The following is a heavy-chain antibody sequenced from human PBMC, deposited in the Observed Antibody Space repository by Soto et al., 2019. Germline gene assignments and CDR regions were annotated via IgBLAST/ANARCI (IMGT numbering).Heavy chain of an antibody. CDR2: INHSGST. Sequence: PSETLSLTCAGYGGSFSGYYWSWIRQPPGKGLEWIGEINHSGSTNYNPSLKSRVTISVDTSKNQFSLKLSSVTAADTAVYYCARAFSGSAAGATNWFDPWGQGTLVTVSS. CDR1: GGSFSGYY. J-gene: IGHJ5*02. V-gene: IGHV4-34*01. D-gene: IGHD6-13*01. CDR3: ARAFSGSAAGATNWFDP.